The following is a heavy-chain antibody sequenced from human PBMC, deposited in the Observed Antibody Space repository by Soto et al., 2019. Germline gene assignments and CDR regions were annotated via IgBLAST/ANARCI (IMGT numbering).Heavy chain of an antibody. Sequence: QLQLQESGPGLVKPSETLSLTCTVSGGSIGSSSYYWGWIRQPPGKGLEWIGSIYYSGSTYYNPSLKSRVTISVDTSKNQFSLKLSSVTAADTAVYYCARDCSGGSCYSSGPWGQGTLVTVSS. CDR2: IYYSGST. D-gene: IGHD2-15*01. J-gene: IGHJ5*02. CDR1: GGSIGSSSYY. V-gene: IGHV4-39*02. CDR3: ARDCSGGSCYSSGP.